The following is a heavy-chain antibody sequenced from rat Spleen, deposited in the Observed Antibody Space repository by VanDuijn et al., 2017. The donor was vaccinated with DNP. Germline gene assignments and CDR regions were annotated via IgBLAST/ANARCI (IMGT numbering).Heavy chain of an antibody. J-gene: IGHJ2*01. D-gene: IGHD3-8*01. CDR2: VNKDTSVI. CDR1: WGGFNGGV. CDR3: ARAIPRYFDY. Sequence: EVKLVESGGGLVQPGGSLGVSVGASWGGFNGGVMGGGCQCPCKGGWVIVQVNKDTSVITYTHSLRDKFIISRDNAQNSLYLQTSKLGSEDTAIYYWARAIPRYFDYWGQGVMVTVSS. V-gene: IGHV4-2*01.